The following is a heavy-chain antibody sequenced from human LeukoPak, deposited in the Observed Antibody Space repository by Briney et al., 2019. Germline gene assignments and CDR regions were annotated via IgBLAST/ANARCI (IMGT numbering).Heavy chain of an antibody. CDR2: ISVRGGST. Sequence: GGSLRLSCAASGFTFSSYAMGWVRQAPGKGPEWVSSISVRGGSTYYADSVKGRFTISRDNSKNTLYMQMNSLTAEDTAVYYCAKAYMVRGAHGRYLDYWGQGTLVTVSS. D-gene: IGHD3-10*01. J-gene: IGHJ4*02. CDR3: AKAYMVRGAHGRYLDY. CDR1: GFTFSSYA. V-gene: IGHV3-23*01.